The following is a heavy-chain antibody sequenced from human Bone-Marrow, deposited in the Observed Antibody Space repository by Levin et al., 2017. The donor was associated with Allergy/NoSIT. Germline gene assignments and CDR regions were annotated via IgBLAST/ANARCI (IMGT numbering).Heavy chain of an antibody. V-gene: IGHV4-59*01. D-gene: IGHD3-3*01. CDR3: ARSLGFGDV. CDR2: IYYSGST. J-gene: IGHJ6*04. CDR1: GGSISSYY. Sequence: GSLRLSCTVSGGSISSYYWSWIRQPPGKGLEWIGYIYYSGSTNYNPSLKSRVTISVDTSKNQFSLKLSSVTAADTAVYYCARSLGFGDVWGKGTTVTVSS.